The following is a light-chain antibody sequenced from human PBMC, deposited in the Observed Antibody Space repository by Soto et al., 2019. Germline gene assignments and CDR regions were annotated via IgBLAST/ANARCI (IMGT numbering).Light chain of an antibody. V-gene: IGKV3D-15*01. Sequence: EVIMTQSPATLSVSPGERATLSCRASQTVSSHLAWYQHKNGQAPRLLIYHSSIRATGIPARFSGSGSGTELILTISSRQFEDFAVYYCQQYHNWPPSTTFGQGTRLEIK. J-gene: IGKJ5*01. CDR1: QTVSSH. CDR3: QQYHNWPPSTT. CDR2: HSS.